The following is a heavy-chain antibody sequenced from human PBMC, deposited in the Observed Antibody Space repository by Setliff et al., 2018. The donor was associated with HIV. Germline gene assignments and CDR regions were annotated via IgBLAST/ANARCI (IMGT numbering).Heavy chain of an antibody. D-gene: IGHD2-2*01. CDR1: GYTFTSYG. CDR3: ARKPTGSPSDY. V-gene: IGHV1-18*01. J-gene: IGHJ4*02. CDR2: ISAYNGNT. Sequence: ASVKVSCKASGYTFTSYGISWVRQAPGQGLEWMGWISAYNGNTNYAQKLQGRVTITTDTSTSTAYVELRSLRSDDTALYYCARKPTGSPSDYWGQGTLVTVSS.